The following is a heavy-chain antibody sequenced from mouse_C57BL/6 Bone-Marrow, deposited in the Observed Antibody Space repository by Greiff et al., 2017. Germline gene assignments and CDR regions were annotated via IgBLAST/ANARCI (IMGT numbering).Heavy chain of an antibody. V-gene: IGHV1-64*01. Sequence: VQLQQPGAELVKPGASVKLSCKASGYTFTSYWMHWVKQRPGQGLEWIGMIHPNSGSTNYNEKFKSKDTLTVDKSSSTAYMQLSSLTSEDSAVYYCARTPRGLYYFDYWGQGTTLTVSS. CDR2: IHPNSGST. D-gene: IGHD3-3*01. J-gene: IGHJ2*01. CDR3: ARTPRGLYYFDY. CDR1: GYTFTSYW.